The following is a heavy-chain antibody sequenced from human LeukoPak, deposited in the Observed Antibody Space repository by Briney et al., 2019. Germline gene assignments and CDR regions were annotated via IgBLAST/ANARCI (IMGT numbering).Heavy chain of an antibody. CDR1: GYTFTGYY. CDR2: INPNSGGT. J-gene: IGHJ6*03. V-gene: IGHV1-2*02. D-gene: IGHD2-2*03. Sequence: GASVKVSCKASGYTFTGYYMHWVRQAPGRGLEWMGWINPNSGGTNYAQKFQGRVTMTRDTSISTAYMELSRLRSDDTAVYYCAREHGYCSSTSCRDYYYYYMDVWGKGTTVTVSS. CDR3: AREHGYCSSTSCRDYYYYYMDV.